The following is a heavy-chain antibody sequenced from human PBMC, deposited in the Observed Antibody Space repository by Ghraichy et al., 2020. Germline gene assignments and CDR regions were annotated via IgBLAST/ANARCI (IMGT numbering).Heavy chain of an antibody. V-gene: IGHV3-11*06. CDR1: GFTFSDHY. CDR3: ARVPFFMAAAGTWFDP. Sequence: GGSLRLSCAASGFTFSDHYMSWIRQAPGKGLEWISYISGSSIYTNYAGSVKGRFTITRDNAKNSLFLQMNSLRAEDTAVYYCARVPFFMAAAGTWFDPWGQGTLVTVSS. J-gene: IGHJ5*02. D-gene: IGHD6-13*01. CDR2: ISGSSIYT.